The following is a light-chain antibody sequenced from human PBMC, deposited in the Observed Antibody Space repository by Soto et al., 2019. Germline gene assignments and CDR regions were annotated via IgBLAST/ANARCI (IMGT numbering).Light chain of an antibody. CDR2: AAS. CDR1: QGISSY. J-gene: IGKJ3*01. V-gene: IGKV1-9*01. CDR3: QQRFT. Sequence: DLQLTQSPSFLSASVGDRVTITCRASQGISSYLAWYQQKPGKAPKLLIYAASTLQSGVPSRFSGSGSGTEFTLTISSLQPEDFATYYCQQRFTFGPGTKVDIK.